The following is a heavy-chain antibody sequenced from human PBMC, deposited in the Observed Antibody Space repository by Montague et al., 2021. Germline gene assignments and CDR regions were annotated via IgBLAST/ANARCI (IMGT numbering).Heavy chain of an antibody. Sequence: SETLSLTCTVSGGSISSSPFYWGWIRQSPGKGLEWIGSNYYRGNTYYNPSLKSRVSLSIDTSKNQFSLKMNSVTAADTAVYYCARAGPGTYGGDSLDYWGQGALVTVSS. V-gene: IGHV4-39*01. CDR1: GGSISSSPFY. D-gene: IGHD1-26*01. J-gene: IGHJ4*02. CDR2: NYYRGNT. CDR3: ARAGPGTYGGDSLDY.